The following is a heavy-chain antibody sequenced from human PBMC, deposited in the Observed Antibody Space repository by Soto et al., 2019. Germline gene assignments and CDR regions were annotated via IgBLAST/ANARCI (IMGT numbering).Heavy chain of an antibody. CDR3: ARDGKYSSSWSPLDY. CDR2: IIPILGIA. V-gene: IGHV1-69*08. Sequence: QVQLVQSGAEVKKPGSSVKVSCKASGGTFSSYTISWVRQAPGQGLEWMGRIIPILGIANYAQKFQGRVTIXXDXSXXTSYMELSSLRSEDTAVYYCARDGKYSSSWSPLDYWVQGTLVTVSS. D-gene: IGHD6-13*01. J-gene: IGHJ4*02. CDR1: GGTFSSYT.